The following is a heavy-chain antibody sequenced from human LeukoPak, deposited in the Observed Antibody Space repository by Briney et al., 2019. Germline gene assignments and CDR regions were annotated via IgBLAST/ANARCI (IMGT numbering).Heavy chain of an antibody. J-gene: IGHJ6*03. CDR3: ARVEVIAANSLFYYYMDV. Sequence: PSETLSLTCSVSGGSLSAFYWTWIRQPAGKRLEWIGRIYSSGTTNYNPSLKSRVSMSLDMVNNQFSLKLQSVTAADTAIYYCARVEVIAANSLFYYYMDVWGKGTTVTVSS. D-gene: IGHD2-21*01. CDR1: GGSLSAFY. V-gene: IGHV4-4*07. CDR2: IYSSGTT.